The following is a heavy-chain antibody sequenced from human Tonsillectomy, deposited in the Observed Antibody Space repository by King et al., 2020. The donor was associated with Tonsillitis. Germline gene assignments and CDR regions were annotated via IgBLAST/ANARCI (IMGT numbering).Heavy chain of an antibody. V-gene: IGHV3-30*18. J-gene: IGHJ6*02. D-gene: IGHD1-26*01. CDR1: GFTFSSYG. Sequence: VQLVESGGGVVQPERSLRLSCAASGFTFSSYGMHWVRQAPGKGLEWVAVISYDGSNKYYADSVKGRFTISRDNSKNTLYLQMNSLRAEDTAVYYCAKGGGVPGPPNYYYYGMDVWGQGTTVTVSS. CDR3: AKGGGVPGPPNYYYYGMDV. CDR2: ISYDGSNK.